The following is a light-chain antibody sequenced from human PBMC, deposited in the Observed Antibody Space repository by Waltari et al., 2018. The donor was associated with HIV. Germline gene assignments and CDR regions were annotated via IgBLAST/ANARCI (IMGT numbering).Light chain of an antibody. CDR2: GNN. Sequence: QSVLTQPPSVSGAPGQRVTISCIGSSSNIGAAYVAHWYQQFPGTAPKLLISGNNNRPAGVPDRFSASKSGTSASLAIAGLQPEDEADYYCQSYDSSLSGWVFGGGTKLTVL. CDR3: QSYDSSLSGWV. V-gene: IGLV1-40*01. J-gene: IGLJ3*02. CDR1: SSNIGAAYV.